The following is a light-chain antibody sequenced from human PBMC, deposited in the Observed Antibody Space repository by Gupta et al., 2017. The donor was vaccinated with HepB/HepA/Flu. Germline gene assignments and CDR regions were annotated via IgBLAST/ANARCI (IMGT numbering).Light chain of an antibody. CDR1: QSVSSN. Sequence: EIVMTQSPATLSVSPGEIATLSCRASQSVSSNLAWYQQKPDQAPRLLIYDASNSASGNTGGFSGGGCAKDFTLTSSRRQYEDFAVYYEHQHNSLLSFGQGTQVEIK. CDR2: DAS. CDR3: HQHNSLLS. J-gene: IGKJ5*01. V-gene: IGKV3-15*01.